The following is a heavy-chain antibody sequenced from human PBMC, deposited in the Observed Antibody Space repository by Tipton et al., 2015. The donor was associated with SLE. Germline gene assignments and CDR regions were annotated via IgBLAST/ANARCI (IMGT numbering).Heavy chain of an antibody. J-gene: IGHJ4*02. CDR3: AREDCSGAPCLGDH. CDR2: IQFDGFTK. Sequence: SGFTFSTSGMHWVRQTPGKGLEWVAFIQFDGFTKHYADSVQGRFTVSRDNSKNTVHLQMNSLRGEDTAVYYCAREDCSGAPCLGDHWGQGTLVTVSS. V-gene: IGHV3-30*12. CDR1: GFTFSTSG. D-gene: IGHD2-15*01.